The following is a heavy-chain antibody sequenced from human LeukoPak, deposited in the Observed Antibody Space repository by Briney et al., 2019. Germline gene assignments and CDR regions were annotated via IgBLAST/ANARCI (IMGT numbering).Heavy chain of an antibody. D-gene: IGHD6-19*01. CDR3: AGEGSGWLPNF. J-gene: IGHJ4*02. Sequence: PGGSLRLSCAASGFTFSSYSMNWVRQAPGKGLEWVSSISSSSSYIYYADSVKGRFTISRDNAKNSLYLQMNSLRAEDTAIYYCAGEGSGWLPNFWGQGTLVTVSS. CDR2: ISSSSSYI. V-gene: IGHV3-21*01. CDR1: GFTFSSYS.